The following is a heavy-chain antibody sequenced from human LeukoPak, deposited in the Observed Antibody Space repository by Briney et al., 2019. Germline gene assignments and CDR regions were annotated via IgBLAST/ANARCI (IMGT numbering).Heavy chain of an antibody. CDR3: TTDEKPYYDILTGYYKDY. CDR2: IKSKTDGGTT. J-gene: IGHJ4*02. Sequence: GGSLRLSCAASGFTFSNAWMSWVRQAPGKGLEWDGRIKSKTDGGTTDYAAPVQGRFTISRDDSQNTLYLQMNSPKTEDTAVYYCTTDEKPYYDILTGYYKDYWGQGPLVTVSS. D-gene: IGHD3-9*01. V-gene: IGHV3-15*01. CDR1: GFTFSNAW.